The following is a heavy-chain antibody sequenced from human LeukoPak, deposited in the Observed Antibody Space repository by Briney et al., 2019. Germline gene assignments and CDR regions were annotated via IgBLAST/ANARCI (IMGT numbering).Heavy chain of an antibody. CDR3: ARGVAAAGTGFDY. CDR2: IYYSGST. V-gene: IGHV4-59*01. J-gene: IGHJ4*02. CDR1: GGSISSYY. D-gene: IGHD6-13*01. Sequence: SETLSLTCTVSGGSISSYYWSWIRQPPGKGLEWIGYIYYSGSTNYNPSLKSRVTISVDTSKNQFSLKLSSVTAADTAVYDCARGVAAAGTGFDYWGQGTLVTVSS.